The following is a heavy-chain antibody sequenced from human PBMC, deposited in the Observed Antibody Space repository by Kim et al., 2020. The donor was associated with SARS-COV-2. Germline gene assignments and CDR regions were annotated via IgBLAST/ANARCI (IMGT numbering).Heavy chain of an antibody. CDR2: ITGSGGDA. V-gene: IGHV3-23*01. CDR1: GFTFNAYS. CDR3: AKRSAVSYGFQDV. J-gene: IGHJ6*02. Sequence: GGSLRLSCATSGFTFNAYSMTWVRQAPGKGLEWVSAITGSGGDADYADSVKGRFTISRDNVKNTLYMQMNSLRTEDTAVYYCAKRSAVSYGFQDVWGPGTTVTVSS. D-gene: IGHD3-10*01.